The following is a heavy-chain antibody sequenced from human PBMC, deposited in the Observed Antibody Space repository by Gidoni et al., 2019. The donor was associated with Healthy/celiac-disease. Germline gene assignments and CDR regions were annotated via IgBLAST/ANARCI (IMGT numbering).Heavy chain of an antibody. D-gene: IGHD3-22*01. CDR1: GGSISSSSYY. J-gene: IGHJ3*02. Sequence: QLQLQESGPGLVKPSETLSLTCTVSGGSISSSSYYWGWIRQPPGKGLEWIGSIYYSGSTYYSPSLKSRVTISVDTSKNQFSLKLSSVTAADTAVYYCARRGSYYYELDIWGQGTMVTVSS. CDR3: ARRGSYYYELDI. CDR2: IYYSGST. V-gene: IGHV4-39*01.